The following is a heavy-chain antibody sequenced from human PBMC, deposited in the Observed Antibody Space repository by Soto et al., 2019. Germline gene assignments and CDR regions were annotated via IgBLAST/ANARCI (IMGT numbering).Heavy chain of an antibody. CDR1: GGTFSGYS. D-gene: IGHD2-15*01. J-gene: IGHJ6*02. Sequence: SETLSLTCAVYGGTFSGYSWSWIRQPPGKXLEWIGEIHHSGSTNYNPSLRSRVTISVDTSKNQFSLKLSAVTAADTAVYYCARGDLSLGYCSGGSCYPLYYYGMDVWGQGTTVTVSS. CDR2: IHHSGST. CDR3: ARGDLSLGYCSGGSCYPLYYYGMDV. V-gene: IGHV4-34*01.